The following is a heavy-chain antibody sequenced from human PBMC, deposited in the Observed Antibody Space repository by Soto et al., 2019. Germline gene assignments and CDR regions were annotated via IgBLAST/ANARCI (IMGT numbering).Heavy chain of an antibody. V-gene: IGHV3-48*01. J-gene: IGHJ4*02. D-gene: IGHD6-19*01. CDR3: VRENYGSSGGN. CDR1: GFTFSTYS. Sequence: PGGSLRLSCAASGFTFSTYSMNWVRQAPGKGLEWVSYISSSSSTIFYTDSVKGRFTVSRDNAKNSLYLQMNSLRAEDTAVYYCVRENYGSSGGNWGQGTPVTVSS. CDR2: ISSSSSTI.